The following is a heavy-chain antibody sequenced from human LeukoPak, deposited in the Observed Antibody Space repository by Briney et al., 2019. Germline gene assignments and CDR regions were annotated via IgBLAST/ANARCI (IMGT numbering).Heavy chain of an antibody. D-gene: IGHD3-10*01. CDR2: INPNSGGT. V-gene: IGHV1-2*04. J-gene: IGHJ6*02. Sequence: ASVKVSCKASGYTFISYYLHWVRQAPGQGLEWMGWINPNSGGTNYAQKFQGWVTMTRDTSISTAYMELSRLRSDDTAVYYCAREGYYYGSGRLYGMDVWGQGTTVTVSS. CDR3: AREGYYYGSGRLYGMDV. CDR1: GYTFISYY.